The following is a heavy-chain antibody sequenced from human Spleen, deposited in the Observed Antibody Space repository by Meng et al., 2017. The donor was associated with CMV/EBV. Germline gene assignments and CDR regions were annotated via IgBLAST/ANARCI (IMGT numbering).Heavy chain of an antibody. J-gene: IGHJ6*02. D-gene: IGHD3-3*01. CDR2: LNPFGSGI. CDR1: GFTFSNYW. CDR3: ARDDHRNYDFWSGDPNYYGMDV. Sequence: GESLKISCAASGFTFSNYWMHWVRQAPGKGLVWVSRLNPFGSGINYADSVKGRFTISRDNAKNSLYLQMNSLRAEDTAVYYCARDDHRNYDFWSGDPNYYGMDVWGQGTTVTVSS. V-gene: IGHV3-74*01.